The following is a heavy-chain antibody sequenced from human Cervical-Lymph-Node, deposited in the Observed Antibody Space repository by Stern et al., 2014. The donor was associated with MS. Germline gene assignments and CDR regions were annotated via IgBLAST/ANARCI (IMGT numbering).Heavy chain of an antibody. CDR3: ARRRQYYYGSGDY. CDR1: GYTFTSYD. Sequence: DQLGESGAEVKKPGASVKVSCKASGYTFTSYDVTWVRQAPGQGLEWMGWMNPDSGNIGYAQKFQGRVIMTRSTSISTAYMELTSLRSEDTAVYYCARRRQYYYGSGDYWGQGTLVTVSS. D-gene: IGHD3-10*01. J-gene: IGHJ4*02. V-gene: IGHV1-8*01. CDR2: MNPDSGNI.